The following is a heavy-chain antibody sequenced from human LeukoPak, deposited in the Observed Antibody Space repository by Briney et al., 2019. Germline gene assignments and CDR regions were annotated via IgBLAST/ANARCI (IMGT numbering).Heavy chain of an antibody. CDR1: GGSISSYY. D-gene: IGHD5-18*01. V-gene: IGHV4-59*01. J-gene: IGHJ4*02. CDR3: ARVGDIATYFDY. CDR2: IYYSGST. Sequence: PSETLSLTCTVSGGSISSYYWSWIRQPPGKGLEWIGYIYYSGSTNYNPSLKSRVTISVDTSKNQFSLKLSSVTAADTAVYYCARVGDIATYFDYWGQGTLVTVSP.